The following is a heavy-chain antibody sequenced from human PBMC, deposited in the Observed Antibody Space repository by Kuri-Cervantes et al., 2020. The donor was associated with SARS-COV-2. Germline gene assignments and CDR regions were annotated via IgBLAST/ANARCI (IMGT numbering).Heavy chain of an antibody. V-gene: IGHV3-48*01. CDR1: GFTFSSYS. CDR3: ARDSSYYYDSTEGFDY. J-gene: IGHJ4*02. CDR2: ISSSSSSTI. Sequence: GESLKISCAASGFTFSSYSMNWVRQAPGKGLEWVSSISSSSSSTIYYADSVKGRFTISRDNAKNSLYLQMNSLRAEDTAVYYCARDSSYYYDSTEGFDYWGQGTLVTVSS. D-gene: IGHD3-22*01.